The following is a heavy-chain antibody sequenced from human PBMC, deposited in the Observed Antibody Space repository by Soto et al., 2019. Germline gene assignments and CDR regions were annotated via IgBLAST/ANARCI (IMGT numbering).Heavy chain of an antibody. D-gene: IGHD1-1*01. V-gene: IGHV4-34*01. CDR2: ITEGGTT. Sequence: ASETLSLTCAVHGDSFSGYFWTWIRQPPGKGLEWIAEITEGGTTNYSPSLKSRVSIAVDSSKRQFPLTLSSVTAADTAMYYCARGDDAMLSPNFDYWSQGSLVTVSS. CDR3: ARGDDAMLSPNFDY. J-gene: IGHJ4*02. CDR1: GDSFSGYF.